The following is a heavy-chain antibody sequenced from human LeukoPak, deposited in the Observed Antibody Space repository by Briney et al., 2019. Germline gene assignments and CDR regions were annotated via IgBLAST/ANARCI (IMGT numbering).Heavy chain of an antibody. CDR2: SSGSGGIT. CDR3: AKGGTESYHYYGMDV. J-gene: IGHJ6*02. D-gene: IGHD1-26*01. Sequence: TGGSLRLSCEASGFTFSRYAMIWVRQAPGKGLEWVPGSSGSGGITSYADSVKGRFTISRDNSKNTLYLQMKSLRAEDTALYYCAKGGTESYHYYGMDVWGQGTTVTVSS. CDR1: GFTFSRYA. V-gene: IGHV3-23*01.